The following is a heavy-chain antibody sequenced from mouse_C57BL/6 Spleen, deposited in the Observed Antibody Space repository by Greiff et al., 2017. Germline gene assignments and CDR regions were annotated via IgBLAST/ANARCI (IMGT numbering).Heavy chain of an antibody. J-gene: IGHJ1*03. CDR3: ARSRYYGSSYWYFDV. CDR1: GYAFSSSW. CDR2: IYPGDGDT. Sequence: VQLVESGPELVKPGASVKISCKASGYAFSSSWMNWVKQRPGKGLEWIGRIYPGDGDTNYNGKFKGKATLTADKSSSTAYMQLSSLTSEDSAVYFCARSRYYGSSYWYFDVWGTGTTVTVSS. D-gene: IGHD1-1*01. V-gene: IGHV1-82*01.